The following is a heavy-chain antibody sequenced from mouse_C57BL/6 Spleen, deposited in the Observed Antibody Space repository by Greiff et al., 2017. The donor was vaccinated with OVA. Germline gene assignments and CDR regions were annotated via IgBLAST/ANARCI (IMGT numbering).Heavy chain of an antibody. CDR2: IYPGSGST. D-gene: IGHD1-1*01. CDR3: ARELVAPYYFGY. CDR1: GYTFTSYW. V-gene: IGHV1-55*01. J-gene: IGHJ2*01. Sequence: QVQLQQPGAELVKPGASVKMSCKASGYTFTSYWITWVKQRPGQGLEWIGGIYPGSGSTNYNEKFKSKATLTVDTSSSTAYMQLSSLTSEDSAVYYCARELVAPYYFGYWGQGTTLTVSS.